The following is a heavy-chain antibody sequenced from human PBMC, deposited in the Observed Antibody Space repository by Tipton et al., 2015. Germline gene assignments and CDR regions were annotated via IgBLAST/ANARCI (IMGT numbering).Heavy chain of an antibody. J-gene: IGHJ4*02. Sequence: GSLRLSCAASGFTFNSYAMHWVRQAPGKGLEWVAVISGSGDRTYYADSVKGQFTISRDNSKNTLYLQMNSLRDEDTAVYYCARDDGDYVLGEFDYWGQGTLVTVSS. CDR3: ARDDGDYVLGEFDY. CDR1: GFTFNSYA. V-gene: IGHV3-NL1*01. D-gene: IGHD4-17*01. CDR2: ISGSGDRT.